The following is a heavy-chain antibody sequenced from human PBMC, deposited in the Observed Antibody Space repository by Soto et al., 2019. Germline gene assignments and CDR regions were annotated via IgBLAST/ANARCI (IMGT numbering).Heavy chain of an antibody. V-gene: IGHV3-23*01. CDR3: AKLAGAEGYDYVWGSYRYGFDY. J-gene: IGHJ4*02. D-gene: IGHD3-16*02. CDR1: GFTFSSYA. CDR2: ISGSGGST. Sequence: GGSLRLSCAASGFTFSSYAMSWVRQAPGKGLEWVSAISGSGGSTYYADSVKGRFTISRDNSKNTLYLQMNSLRAEDTAVYYCAKLAGAEGYDYVWGSYRYGFDYWGQGTLVTVSS.